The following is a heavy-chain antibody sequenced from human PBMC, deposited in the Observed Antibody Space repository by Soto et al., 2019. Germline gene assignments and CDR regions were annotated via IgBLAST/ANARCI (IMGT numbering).Heavy chain of an antibody. Sequence: EVQLVESGGGLVQPGGYLRLSCAASGFTVSSNYMSWVRQAPGKGLEWVAVIYSGGSTYYADSVKGRFTISRDNSKNTLYLQMNSLRAEDTAVYYCARAVFNGYAFDIWGQGTMVTVSS. CDR3: ARAVFNGYAFDI. J-gene: IGHJ3*02. V-gene: IGHV3-66*01. CDR2: IYSGGST. CDR1: GFTVSSNY. D-gene: IGHD1-20*01.